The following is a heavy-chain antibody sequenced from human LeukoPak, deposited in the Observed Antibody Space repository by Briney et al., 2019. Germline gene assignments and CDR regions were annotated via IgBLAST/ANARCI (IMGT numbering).Heavy chain of an antibody. V-gene: IGHV3-11*06. CDR3: ARGGTGAFDY. J-gene: IGHJ4*02. Sequence: GGSLRLSCAASGFPFTSGFTFSDYYMSWIRQAPGKGLEWVSYISSTSTYTNYADSVKGRFTISRDNANNSVYLQMNSLRADDTAIYYCARGGTGAFDYWGQGTLVTVSS. CDR2: ISSTSTYT. CDR1: GFPFTSGFTFSDYY. D-gene: IGHD2-8*02.